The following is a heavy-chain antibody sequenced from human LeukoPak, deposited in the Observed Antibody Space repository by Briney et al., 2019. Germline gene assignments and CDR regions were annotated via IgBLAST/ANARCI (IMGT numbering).Heavy chain of an antibody. CDR1: GGTFSSYA. D-gene: IGHD3-22*01. CDR3: ATNDYYYDSSGYYDY. J-gene: IGHJ4*02. Sequence: SVKVSCKASGGTFSSYAISWVRQAPGQGLEWMGGIIPIFGTANYAQKFQGRVTITTDESTSTAYMELGSLRSEDTAVYYCATNDYYYDSSGYYDYWGQGTLVTVSS. V-gene: IGHV1-69*05. CDR2: IIPIFGTA.